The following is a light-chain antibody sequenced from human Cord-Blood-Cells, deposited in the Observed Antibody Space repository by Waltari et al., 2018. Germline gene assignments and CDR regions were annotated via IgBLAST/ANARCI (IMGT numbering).Light chain of an antibody. CDR3: QQSYSTPYT. CDR1: QSISIY. CDR2: ASS. V-gene: IGKV1-39*01. Sequence: DIQMTQSPSSLSASVGDRVTITRQASQSISIYFTWYKQKPGKAPKLLIYASSSLQSGFPSRFSGSGSGTDFTLTISSLQPEDFATYYCQQSYSTPYTFGQGTKLEIK. J-gene: IGKJ2*01.